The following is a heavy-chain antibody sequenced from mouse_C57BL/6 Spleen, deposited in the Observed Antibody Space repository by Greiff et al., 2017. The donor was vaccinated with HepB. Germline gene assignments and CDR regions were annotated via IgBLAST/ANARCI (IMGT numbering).Heavy chain of an antibody. CDR3: ARFPTVVARDY. V-gene: IGHV1-82*01. Sequence: VQLQQSGPELVKPGASVKISCKASGYAFSSSWMNWVKQRPGKGLEWIGRIYPGDGDTNYNGKFKGKATLTADKSSSTAYMQLSSLTSEDSAVYFCARFPTVVARDYWGQGTTLTVSS. CDR1: GYAFSSSW. CDR2: IYPGDGDT. J-gene: IGHJ2*01. D-gene: IGHD1-1*01.